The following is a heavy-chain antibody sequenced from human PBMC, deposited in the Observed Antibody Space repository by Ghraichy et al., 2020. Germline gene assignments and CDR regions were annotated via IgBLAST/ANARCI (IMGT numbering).Heavy chain of an antibody. D-gene: IGHD1-26*01. CDR2: ISSSSSTI. J-gene: IGHJ4*02. V-gene: IGHV3-48*01. Sequence: GGSLRLSCAASGFTFSSYSMNWVRQAPGKGLEWVSYISSSSSTIYYADSVKGRFTISRDNAKNSLYLQMNSLRAEDTAVYYCARDVGAADPYYFDYWGQGTLVTVSS. CDR1: GFTFSSYS. CDR3: ARDVGAADPYYFDY.